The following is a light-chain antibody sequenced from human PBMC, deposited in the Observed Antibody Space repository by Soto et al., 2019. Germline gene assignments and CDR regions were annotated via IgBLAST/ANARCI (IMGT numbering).Light chain of an antibody. Sequence: EIVMTHSPATLSVSPGERATLSCRASQSVSNNLAWYQQKPGQAPRLLIYGASTRATAIPARFSGSGSGTEFTLTISSLQSEDFAIYYCQQYDSWPPYTFGQGTKVEIK. CDR2: GAS. CDR1: QSVSNN. V-gene: IGKV3-15*01. CDR3: QQYDSWPPYT. J-gene: IGKJ2*01.